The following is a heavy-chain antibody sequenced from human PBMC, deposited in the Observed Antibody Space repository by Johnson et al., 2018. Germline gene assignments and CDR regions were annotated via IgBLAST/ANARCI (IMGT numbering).Heavy chain of an antibody. CDR3: AREGRGYAFDI. CDR2: INSDLSRT. J-gene: IGHJ3*02. V-gene: IGHV3-74*01. CDR1: EFTLRTYW. D-gene: IGHD3-10*01. Sequence: VQLQESGGGLVQPGGSLRLSCAASEFTLRTYWMHWVRQGPGKGLVWVSRINSDLSRTNYADSVKGRFIISRENTKNSLYLQMNSLRVGDTAVYYCAREGRGYAFDIWGQGTMVTVSS.